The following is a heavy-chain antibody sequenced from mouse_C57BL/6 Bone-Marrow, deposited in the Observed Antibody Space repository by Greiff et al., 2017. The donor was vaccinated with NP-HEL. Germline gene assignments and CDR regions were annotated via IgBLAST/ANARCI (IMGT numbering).Heavy chain of an antibody. J-gene: IGHJ3*01. CDR2: IYPGDGDT. V-gene: IGHV1-82*01. CDR3: ARRYRAWFAY. D-gene: IGHD1-1*01. CDR1: GYAFSSSW. Sequence: QVHVKQSGPELVKPGASVKISCKASGYAFSSSWMNWVKQRPGKGLEWIGRIYPGDGDTNYNGKFKGKATLTADKSSSTAYMQLSSLTSEDSAVYFCARRYRAWFAYWGQGTLVTVSA.